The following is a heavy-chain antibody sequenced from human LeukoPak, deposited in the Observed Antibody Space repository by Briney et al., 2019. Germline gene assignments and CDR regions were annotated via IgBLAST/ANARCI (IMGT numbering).Heavy chain of an antibody. Sequence: GGSLRLSCAASEFTFSTYGMHWVRQAPGKGLEWVAVIWFDGSKKYYADSVKGRITISRDDSKNTLYLQMNSLRAEDTAVYYCARDGCGGDCYLADYWGQGTLVTVSS. CDR2: IWFDGSKK. CDR1: EFTFSTYG. D-gene: IGHD2-21*02. J-gene: IGHJ4*02. V-gene: IGHV3-33*08. CDR3: ARDGCGGDCYLADY.